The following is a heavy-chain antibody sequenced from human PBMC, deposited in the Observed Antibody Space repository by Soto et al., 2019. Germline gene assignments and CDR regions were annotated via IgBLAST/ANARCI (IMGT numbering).Heavy chain of an antibody. J-gene: IGHJ4*02. D-gene: IGHD3-22*01. Sequence: GSLRLSFAASGFTFSSYSMSWVRQAPGKGLEWVSGISGSGGGTYYADSVKGRFTISRDNSRHTLHLQMNSLRAEDTAIYYCAKHYDTHGYYCKYWGRGTLVTVS. CDR2: ISGSGGGT. CDR1: GFTFSSYS. CDR3: AKHYDTHGYYCKY. V-gene: IGHV3-23*01.